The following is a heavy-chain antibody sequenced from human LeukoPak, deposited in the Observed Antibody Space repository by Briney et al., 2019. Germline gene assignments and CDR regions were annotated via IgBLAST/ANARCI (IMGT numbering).Heavy chain of an antibody. CDR1: GYTFTSYD. D-gene: IGHD2-15*01. CDR2: MNPNSGNT. J-gene: IGHJ6*02. CDR3: ARMLNAARDYYYYGMDV. Sequence: ASVKVSCKASGYTFTSYDINWVRQATGQGLEWMGWMNPNSGNTGYAQKFQGRVTMTRNTSISTAYMELSSLRSEDTAVYYCARMLNAARDYYYYGMDVWGQGTTVTVSS. V-gene: IGHV1-8*01.